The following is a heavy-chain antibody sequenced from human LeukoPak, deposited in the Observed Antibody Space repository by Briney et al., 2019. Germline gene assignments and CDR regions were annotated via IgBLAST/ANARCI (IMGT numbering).Heavy chain of an antibody. V-gene: IGHV4-59*01. CDR1: GGSISSYY. CDR2: IYYSGST. J-gene: IGHJ4*02. Sequence: SETLSLTCTVSGGSISSYYWSWMRQPPGKGLEWTGYIYYSGSTNYNPSLKSRVTISRDTSKNQFSLKLSSVTAADTAVYYCATYAYCGGDCYSNYFDYWGQGTLVTVSS. D-gene: IGHD2-21*02. CDR3: ATYAYCGGDCYSNYFDY.